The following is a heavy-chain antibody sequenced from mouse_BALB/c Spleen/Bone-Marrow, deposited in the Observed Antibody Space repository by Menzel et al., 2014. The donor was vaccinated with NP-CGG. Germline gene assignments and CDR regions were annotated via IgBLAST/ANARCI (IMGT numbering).Heavy chain of an antibody. J-gene: IGHJ1*01. D-gene: IGHD1-2*01. Sequence: VKLVESGPELVKPGASVKMSCKASGYTFTSYYIHWVKQRPGQGLEWIGWICPGDGSTKYNEKFKGKTTLTADKSSSTAYMLLSSLTSEDSAIYFCARTTAWYFDVWGAGTTVTVSS. CDR1: GYTFTSYY. CDR2: ICPGDGST. V-gene: IGHV1S56*01. CDR3: ARTTAWYFDV.